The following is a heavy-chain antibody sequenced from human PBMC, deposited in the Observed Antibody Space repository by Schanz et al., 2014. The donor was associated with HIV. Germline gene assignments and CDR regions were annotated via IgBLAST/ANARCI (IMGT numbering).Heavy chain of an antibody. J-gene: IGHJ4*02. Sequence: QVQLVQSGAEVQKPGSSVKVSCKASGGTFNSYAISWVRQAPGQGLEWMGGITPIFDTANYAQKFQGRVTITADESTSTAYMELSSLRSEDTAVYYCARYLGGDDGDFYFDYGGQGTLVTVSS. CDR1: GGTFNSYA. CDR3: ARYLGGDDGDFYFDY. D-gene: IGHD4-17*01. V-gene: IGHV1-69*01. CDR2: ITPIFDTA.